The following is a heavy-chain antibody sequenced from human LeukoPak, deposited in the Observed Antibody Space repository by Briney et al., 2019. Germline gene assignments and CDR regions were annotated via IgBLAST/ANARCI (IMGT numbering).Heavy chain of an antibody. V-gene: IGHV2-5*02. D-gene: IGHD2-15*01. CDR3: VHQIGYCSRGTCYGLRHFDY. J-gene: IGHJ4*02. CDR2: IYWDDDK. Sequence: SGPTLVKPTQTLTLTCKLSGISLRTRGEAVGWIRQPPGKPLEWLALIYWDDDKRYSPSLKSRLTITKDTSKNQVVLTMTNMDPVDTATYYCVHQIGYCSRGTCYGLRHFDYWGQGTLVTVSS. CDR1: GISLRTRGEA.